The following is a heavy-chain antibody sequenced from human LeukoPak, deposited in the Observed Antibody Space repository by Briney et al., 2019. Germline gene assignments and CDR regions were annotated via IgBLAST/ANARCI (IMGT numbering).Heavy chain of an antibody. CDR2: ISSDGLTA. CDR1: GFSISHFW. J-gene: IGHJ5*02. V-gene: IGHV3-74*01. D-gene: IGHD4-17*01. CDR3: AGSPNDGEDL. Sequence: PGGSLRLSCAASGFSISHFWMYWVRQAPGKGLLWVARISSDGLTAGYADSVKDRFTISRDNAENTLYLQMNSLRAEDTAVFYCAGSPNDGEDLWGQGTLVTVSS.